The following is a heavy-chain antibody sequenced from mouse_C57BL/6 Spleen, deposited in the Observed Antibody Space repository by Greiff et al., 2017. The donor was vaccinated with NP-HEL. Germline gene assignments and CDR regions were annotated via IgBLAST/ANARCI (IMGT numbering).Heavy chain of an antibody. CDR2: ISYDGSN. D-gene: IGHD4-1*01. Sequence: EVKLEESGPGLVKPSQSLSLTCSVTGYSITSGYYWNWIRQFPGNKLEWMGYISYDGSNKYNPSLKNRISITRDTSKNQFFLKFNSVTTEDTATYYCARDSFDWDDAMDYWGQGTSVTVSS. CDR1: GYSITSGYY. CDR3: ARDSFDWDDAMDY. V-gene: IGHV3-6*01. J-gene: IGHJ4*01.